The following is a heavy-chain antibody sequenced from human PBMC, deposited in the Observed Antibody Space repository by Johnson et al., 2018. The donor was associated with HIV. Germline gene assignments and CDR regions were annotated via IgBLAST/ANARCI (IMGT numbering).Heavy chain of an antibody. D-gene: IGHD3-22*01. CDR3: ARFDGFITTLRVIGDAFDV. CDR1: GFTFSFDDYG. Sequence: VQLVESGGGLVKPGGSLRLSCAASGFTFSFDDYGMSWVRQAPGKGLEWVSGINWNGGSKGYADSVKGRFTISRDNAKNSLYLQMNSLRAEDTAVYYCARFDGFITTLRVIGDAFDVWGQGTMVTVSS. J-gene: IGHJ3*01. CDR2: INWNGGSK. V-gene: IGHV3-20*04.